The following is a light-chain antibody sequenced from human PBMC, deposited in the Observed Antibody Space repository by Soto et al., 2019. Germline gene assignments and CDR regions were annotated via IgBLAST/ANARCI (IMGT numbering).Light chain of an antibody. CDR2: GAS. V-gene: IGKV3-20*01. CDR3: QQYGSSQIT. J-gene: IGKJ5*01. CDR1: QSVTNNY. Sequence: PGERATLSCRASQSVTNNYLAWYQQRPGLAPRLLIYGASTRTAGIPDRFSGSGSGTDFTLTISRLEPEDFAVYYCQQYGSSQITVGQGTRLEIK.